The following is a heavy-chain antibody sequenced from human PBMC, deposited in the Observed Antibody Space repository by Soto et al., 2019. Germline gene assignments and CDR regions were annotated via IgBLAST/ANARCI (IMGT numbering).Heavy chain of an antibody. V-gene: IGHV3-30-3*01. J-gene: IGHJ6*04. CDR3: AREGVGLVSDGSRPDVYAC. D-gene: IGHD3-10*01. CDR2: ISYDGSNK. CDR1: GFTFSSYA. Sequence: PGGSLRLSCAASGFTFSSYAMHWVRQAPGKGLEGVAVISYDGSNKYYADSVKGRFTISRDNSKNTLYLQMNSLRAEDTAVYYCAREGVGLVSDGSRPDVYACCGKGTTDIGSS.